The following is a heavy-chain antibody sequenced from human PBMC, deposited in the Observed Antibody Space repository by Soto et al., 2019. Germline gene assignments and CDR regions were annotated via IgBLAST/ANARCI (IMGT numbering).Heavy chain of an antibody. J-gene: IGHJ6*02. Sequence: QMQLVQSGPEVKKPGTSVKVSCKASGFTFTSSAMQWVRQARGQRLEWIGWIVVNSGNTNYAQKFQERVTITRDMSTSTAYMEPRSLRSEDTAVYYCAADWHYGSGSYYAYYYGMDVWGQGTTVTVSS. CDR2: IVVNSGNT. D-gene: IGHD3-10*01. CDR3: AADWHYGSGSYYAYYYGMDV. V-gene: IGHV1-58*02. CDR1: GFTFTSSA.